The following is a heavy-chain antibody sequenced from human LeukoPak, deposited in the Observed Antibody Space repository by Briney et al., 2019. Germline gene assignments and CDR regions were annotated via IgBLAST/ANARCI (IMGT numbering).Heavy chain of an antibody. V-gene: IGHV1-18*01. J-gene: IGHJ6*03. CDR2: ISAYNGNT. CDR1: GNTFTSYG. D-gene: IGHD7-27*01. Sequence: ASVKVSCKASGNTFTSYGISWVRQAPGQGLEWMGWISAYNGNTNYPQKLQGRVTMTTDTSTTTAYMELRGLRSDDTAAYYCARAEKPNWGNYYYCMDVWGKGTTVTVSS. CDR3: ARAEKPNWGNYYYCMDV.